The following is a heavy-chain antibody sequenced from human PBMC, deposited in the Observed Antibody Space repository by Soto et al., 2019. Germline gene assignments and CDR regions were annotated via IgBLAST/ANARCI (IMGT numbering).Heavy chain of an antibody. J-gene: IGHJ4*02. CDR3: VRDDRDDYLGNLDY. CDR2: IDNSGRT. D-gene: IGHD4-17*01. CDR1: GGSPSYYY. Sequence: SETLSLTCTISGGSPSYYYWTWIRQPPGKGLEWIGNIDNSGRTTYNPSLKSRVTISVDTSNNQFSLMLSAVTTADTAAYYCVRDDRDDYLGNLDYWGQGTLVTVSS. V-gene: IGHV4-59*12.